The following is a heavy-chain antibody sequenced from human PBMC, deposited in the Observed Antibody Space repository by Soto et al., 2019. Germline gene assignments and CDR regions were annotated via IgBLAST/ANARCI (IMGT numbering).Heavy chain of an antibody. V-gene: IGHV2-5*02. CDR1: GFSLSTTAEG. D-gene: IGHD2-2*01. Sequence: QITLKESGPTLVKPTQTLTLTCTFSGFSLSTTAEGVGWLRQPPGKALEWLALIYWDDDERYSPSLKSRLTITKDTSKNQVVLTMPNVDPVDTATYYCAHGSCSSADCYPNPYLDYWGQGILVTVSS. J-gene: IGHJ4*02. CDR3: AHGSCSSADCYPNPYLDY. CDR2: IYWDDDE.